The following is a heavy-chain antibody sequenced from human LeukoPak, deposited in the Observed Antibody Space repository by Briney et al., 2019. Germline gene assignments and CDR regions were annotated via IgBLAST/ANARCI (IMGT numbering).Heavy chain of an antibody. D-gene: IGHD4-17*01. CDR3: TRGAVPRNYGDTVNAYDR. V-gene: IGHV4-34*01. CDR2: IHHDGMN. J-gene: IGHJ3*01. CDR1: GGSLCGYY. Sequence: SETLSLTCALSGGSLCGYYSRWMRRSPGEGGEWMGDIHHDGMNIDESSSRSRVTIFLESTNTEVSLRLRPVTPADTARYFCTRGAVPRNYGDTVNAYDRWGQGTMVTVAP.